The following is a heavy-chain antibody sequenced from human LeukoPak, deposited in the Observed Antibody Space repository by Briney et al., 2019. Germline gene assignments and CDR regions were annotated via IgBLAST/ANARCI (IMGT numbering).Heavy chain of an antibody. D-gene: IGHD3-10*01. J-gene: IGHJ4*02. CDR1: GYTFTGYY. CDR2: ISAYNGNT. V-gene: IGHV1-18*04. CDR3: ARAPRKLLLWFGESDY. Sequence: ASVKVSCKASGYTFTGYYMHWVRQAPGQGLEWMGWISAYNGNTNYAQKLQGRVTMTTDTSTSTAYMELRSLRSDDTAVYYCARAPRKLLLWFGESDYWGQGTLVTVSS.